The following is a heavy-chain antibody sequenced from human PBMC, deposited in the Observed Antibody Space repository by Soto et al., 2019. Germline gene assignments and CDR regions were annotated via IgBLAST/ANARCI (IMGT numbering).Heavy chain of an antibody. Sequence: AASAVNSGSSVVHRIRQPPVKWLEWVAGISYDGSNKYYADSVKGRFTISRDNSKNTLYLQMNSLRAEDTAVYYCARGGGSVRQSYGNRFDTWGKAILITVSS. V-gene: IGHV3-30-3*01. CDR2: ISYDGSNK. CDR3: ARGGGSVRQSYGNRFDT. CDR1: AVNSGSSV. J-gene: IGHJ5*02. D-gene: IGHD3-16*01.